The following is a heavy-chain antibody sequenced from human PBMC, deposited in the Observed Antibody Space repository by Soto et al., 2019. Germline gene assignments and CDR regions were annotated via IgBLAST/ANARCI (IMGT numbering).Heavy chain of an antibody. CDR2: MNPNSGKT. J-gene: IGHJ5*02. CDR3: ARLGPYASGTYSFRHNRFDP. CDR1: GYTFTCND. V-gene: IGHV1-8*01. D-gene: IGHD3-10*01. Sequence: AAVKASCKASGYTFTCNDINWVQQATGQGLEWMGWMNPNSGKTVYAQKFQGRVTMTRNTSISTAYMDLSSLRSEDTAVYYCARLGPYASGTYSFRHNRFDPWGQGTLVTVSS.